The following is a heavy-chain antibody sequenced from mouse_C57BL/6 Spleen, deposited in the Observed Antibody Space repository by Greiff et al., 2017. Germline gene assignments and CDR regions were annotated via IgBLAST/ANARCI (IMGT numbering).Heavy chain of an antibody. V-gene: IGHV1-53*01. CDR3: ARGSNYARGAMDY. CDR1: GYTFTSYW. J-gene: IGHJ4*01. Sequence: QVQLKQPGTELVKPGASVKLSCKASGYTFTSYWMHWVKQRPGQGLEWIGNINPSNGGTNYNEKFKSKATLTVDKSSSTAYMQLSSLTSEDSAVYYCARGSNYARGAMDYWGQGTSVTVSS. D-gene: IGHD2-5*01. CDR2: INPSNGGT.